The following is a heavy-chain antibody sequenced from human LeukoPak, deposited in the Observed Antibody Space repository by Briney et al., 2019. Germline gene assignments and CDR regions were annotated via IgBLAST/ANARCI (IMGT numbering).Heavy chain of an antibody. CDR3: AXXXDYSNTERGXDY. J-gene: IGHJ4*02. CDR2: INPNSGET. CDR1: GYTFTDYY. V-gene: IGHV1-2*02. D-gene: IGHD4-11*01. Sequence: ASVKVSCKTSGYTFTDYYIHWVRQAPGQGLEWMGWINPNSGETNSAQKFQGRGTMTGDTSISTAYMELRRVTSDDTAVEYCAXXXDYSNTERGXDYWGQGTLVTVSS.